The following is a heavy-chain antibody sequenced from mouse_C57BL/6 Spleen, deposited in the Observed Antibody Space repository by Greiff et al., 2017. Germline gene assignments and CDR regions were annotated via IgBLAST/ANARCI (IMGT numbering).Heavy chain of an antibody. D-gene: IGHD2-1*01. Sequence: QVQLQQSGAELVRPGSSVKLSCKASGYTFTSYWMHWVKQRPIQGLDWIGNIDPSDSETNYNQKFKDKATLTVDKSSSTAYMQHSSLTSEDSAVYYFARGGGNSPCDYWGQGTTLTVSS. CDR1: GYTFTSYW. V-gene: IGHV1-52*01. CDR3: ARGGGNSPCDY. CDR2: IDPSDSET. J-gene: IGHJ2*01.